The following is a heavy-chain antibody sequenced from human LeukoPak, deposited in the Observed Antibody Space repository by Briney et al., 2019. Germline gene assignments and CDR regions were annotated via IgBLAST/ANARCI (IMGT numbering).Heavy chain of an antibody. D-gene: IGHD6-6*01. Sequence: ASVKVSCKASGYTFTGYYMHWVRQAPGQGLEWMGWINPNSGGTNYAQKFQGRVTISRDNAKTSLYLQMNSLRAEDTAVYYRARDLGPHSSSPNSGAFDIWGQGTMVTVSS. CDR2: INPNSGGT. CDR1: GYTFTGYY. J-gene: IGHJ3*02. CDR3: ARDLGPHSSSPNSGAFDI. V-gene: IGHV1-2*02.